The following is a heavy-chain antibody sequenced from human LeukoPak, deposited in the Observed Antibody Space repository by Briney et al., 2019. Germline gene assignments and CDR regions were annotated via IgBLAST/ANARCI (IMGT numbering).Heavy chain of an antibody. CDR1: GFTFSSYG. Sequence: QSGGSLRLSCAASGFTFSSYGMHWVRQAPGKGLEWVAFIRYDGSNKYYADSVKGRFTISRDNSKNTLYLQMNSLRAEDTAVYYCAKDRRRDGLFDYWGQGTLVTVSS. V-gene: IGHV3-30*02. D-gene: IGHD5-24*01. CDR3: AKDRRRDGLFDY. J-gene: IGHJ4*02. CDR2: IRYDGSNK.